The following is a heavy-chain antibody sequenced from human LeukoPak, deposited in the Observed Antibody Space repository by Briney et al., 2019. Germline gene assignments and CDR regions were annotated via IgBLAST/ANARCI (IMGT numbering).Heavy chain of an antibody. D-gene: IGHD6-19*01. CDR1: GFTFSDYY. Sequence: PGGSLRLSCAASGFTFSDYYMSWIRQAPGKGLEWVSRINSDGSSTSYADSVKGRFTISRDNAKNTLYLQMNSLRAEDTAVYYCASIAVAGTTTDYWGQGTLVTVSS. CDR2: INSDGSST. V-gene: IGHV3-74*01. J-gene: IGHJ4*02. CDR3: ASIAVAGTTTDY.